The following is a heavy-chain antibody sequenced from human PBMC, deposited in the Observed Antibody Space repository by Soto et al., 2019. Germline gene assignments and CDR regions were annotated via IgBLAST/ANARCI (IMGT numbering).Heavy chain of an antibody. CDR1: GFTFSSYA. J-gene: IGHJ4*02. V-gene: IGHV3-30-3*01. CDR3: ARDPQDIVVVPAAILFSPAGIDY. D-gene: IGHD2-2*02. Sequence: LRLSCAASGFTFSSYAMHWVRQAPGKGLEWVAVISYDGSNKYYADSVKGRFTISRDNSKNTLYLQMNSLRAEDTAVYYCARDPQDIVVVPAAILFSPAGIDYWGQGTLVTVSS. CDR2: ISYDGSNK.